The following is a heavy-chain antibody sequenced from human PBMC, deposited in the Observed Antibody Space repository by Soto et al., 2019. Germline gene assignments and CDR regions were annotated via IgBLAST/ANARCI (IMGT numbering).Heavy chain of an antibody. V-gene: IGHV3-21*01. D-gene: IGHD3-10*01. Sequence: QLVESGGGLVKPGGSLRLSCAASGFTFSSYSMNWVRQAPGKGLEWVSSISSSSSYIYYADSVKGQFTVSRDNAKNSLDMQMNSLRAQDTTLHYCARDLWIDDYWGQGTLVTVSS. CDR3: ARDLWIDDY. J-gene: IGHJ4*02. CDR2: ISSSSSYI. CDR1: GFTFSSYS.